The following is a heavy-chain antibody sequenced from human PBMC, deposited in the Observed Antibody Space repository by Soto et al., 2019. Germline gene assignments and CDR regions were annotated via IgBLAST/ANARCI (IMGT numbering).Heavy chain of an antibody. Sequence: LRLSCAASGFTFSNYWIHWVRRAPGKGPMWVSRINGVGTYTNYADSVRGRFSISRDNSENTVYLQMNSLRAEDTAMYYCVRDFRSSDFWGQGTPVTVSS. V-gene: IGHV3-74*01. CDR3: VRDFRSSDF. J-gene: IGHJ4*02. D-gene: IGHD3-3*01. CDR2: INGVGTYT. CDR1: GFTFSNYW.